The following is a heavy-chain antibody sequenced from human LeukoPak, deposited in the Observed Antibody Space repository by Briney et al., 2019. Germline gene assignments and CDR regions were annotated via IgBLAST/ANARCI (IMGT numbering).Heavy chain of an antibody. CDR2: IYHSGST. CDR1: DASISSYY. D-gene: IGHD6-25*01. J-gene: IGHJ4*02. CDR3: ARWFSGPHDY. V-gene: IGHV4-59*01. Sequence: SETLSLTCTVSDASISSYYWNWIRQPPGKELEWIGYIYHSGSTNYNPSLKSRVTMSVDTSKNQFSLRLSSVTAADTAVYYCARWFSGPHDYWGQGTLVTVSS.